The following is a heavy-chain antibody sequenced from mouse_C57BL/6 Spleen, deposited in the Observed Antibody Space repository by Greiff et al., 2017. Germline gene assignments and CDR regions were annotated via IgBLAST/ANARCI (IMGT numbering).Heavy chain of an antibody. Sequence: QVQLNESGPELVKPGASVKISCKASGYAFSSSWMNWVKQRPGKGLEWIGRIYPGDGDTNYNGKFKGKATLTADKSSSTAYMQLSSLTSEDSAVYFCARRDCGSSYFDVWGKGTPVTVSS. D-gene: IGHD1-1*01. CDR3: ARRDCGSSYFDV. V-gene: IGHV1-82*01. CDR2: IYPGDGDT. J-gene: IGHJ1*03. CDR1: GYAFSSSW.